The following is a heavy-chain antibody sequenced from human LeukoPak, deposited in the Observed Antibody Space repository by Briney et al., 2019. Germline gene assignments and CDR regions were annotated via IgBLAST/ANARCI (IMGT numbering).Heavy chain of an antibody. CDR1: GASINSGSNY. CDR2: IYSSGST. J-gene: IGHJ4*02. V-gene: IGHV4-39*07. Sequence: PSETLSLTCRVSGASINSGSNYWGWIRQPPGKTLEWIGSIYSSGSTYYNPSLKSRVIIIIDTPKNHFSLTLSSVTAADTAVYYCARHTYFDYWGQGTLVTVSS. CDR3: ARHTYFDY.